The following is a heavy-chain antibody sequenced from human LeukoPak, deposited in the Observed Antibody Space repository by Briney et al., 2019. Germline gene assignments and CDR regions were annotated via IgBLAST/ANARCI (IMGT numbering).Heavy chain of an antibody. V-gene: IGHV3-33*01. J-gene: IGHJ4*02. CDR2: TRFDGSIK. CDR3: ARWGGTRQYYFDY. Sequence: PGRSLRLSSAVSVFIFSDYGIHWVRQAPGQGLEWVVVTRFDGSIKQYADSVKGRFNISRDESKNTLNLQMIFLKSEDTAVYYCARWGGTRQYYFDYWGQGTLVTVSS. D-gene: IGHD1-1*01. CDR1: VFIFSDYG.